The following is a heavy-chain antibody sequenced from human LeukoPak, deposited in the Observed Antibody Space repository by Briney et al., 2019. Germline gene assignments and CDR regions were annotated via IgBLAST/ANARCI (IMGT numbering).Heavy chain of an antibody. CDR1: GFTVSRNY. V-gene: IGHV3-66*01. Sequence: GGSLRLSCAASGFTVSRNYMSWVRQAPGKGLEWVSVIYSGGRTYYADSVKGRFTISTDNSKNTLYLQMNRLRAEDTAVYYCARAGPSSSWHQFDYWGQGTLVTVSS. J-gene: IGHJ4*02. CDR3: ARAGPSSSWHQFDY. CDR2: IYSGGRT. D-gene: IGHD6-13*01.